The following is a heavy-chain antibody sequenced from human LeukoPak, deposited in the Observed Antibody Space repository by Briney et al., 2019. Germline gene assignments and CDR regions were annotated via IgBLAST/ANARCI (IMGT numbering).Heavy chain of an antibody. CDR3: ATDVAVAGPWDY. Sequence: ASVKVSCKVSGYTLTELSMHWVRQAPGKGLEWMGGFDPEDGETIYAQKFQGRVTMTEDTSTDTAYMELSSLRSEDTAVYCCATDVAVAGPWDYWGQGTLVTVSS. J-gene: IGHJ4*02. D-gene: IGHD6-19*01. V-gene: IGHV1-24*01. CDR1: GYTLTELS. CDR2: FDPEDGET.